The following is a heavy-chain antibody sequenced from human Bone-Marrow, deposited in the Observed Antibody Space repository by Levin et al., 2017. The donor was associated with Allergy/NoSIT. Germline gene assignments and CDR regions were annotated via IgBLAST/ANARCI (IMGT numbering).Heavy chain of an antibody. V-gene: IGHV4-38-2*01. CDR1: GYSISSGYY. D-gene: IGHD3-10*01. CDR2: IYHSGST. J-gene: IGHJ5*02. Sequence: SETLSLTCAVSGYSISSGYYWGWIRQPPGKGLEWIGSIYHSGSTYYNPSLKSRVTISVDTSKNQFSLKLSSVTAADTAVYYCARVGDYGSGSYYEGGLSWFDPWGQGTLVTVSS. CDR3: ARVGDYGSGSYYEGGLSWFDP.